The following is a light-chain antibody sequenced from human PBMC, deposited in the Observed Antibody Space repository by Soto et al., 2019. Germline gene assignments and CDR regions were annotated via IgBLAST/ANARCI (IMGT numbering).Light chain of an antibody. CDR2: AAS. J-gene: IGKJ1*01. Sequence: DIQMTQSPSTLSASVGDRVTITCRASQSISCWLAWYQQKPGKAPKLLLYAASSLESGVPSRFLGSGSGPEFTLTSSSLQPDDCASYYFQQYNSYSKTFGQGTKGESK. CDR3: QQYNSYSKT. CDR1: QSISCW. V-gene: IGKV1-5*01.